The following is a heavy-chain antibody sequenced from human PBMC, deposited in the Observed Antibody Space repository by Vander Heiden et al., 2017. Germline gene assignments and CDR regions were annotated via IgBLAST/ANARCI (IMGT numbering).Heavy chain of an antibody. CDR3: ARDGAVAGMGSFDY. Sequence: QVQLQESGPGLVKPSETLSLTCTVSGGSISTYYWSWLRQPPGKGLEWIGYIYDGGSTNYNPSLKSRVTISVGTSKNQYSLKLSSVTAADTAVYYCARDGAVAGMGSFDYWGQGALVTVSS. V-gene: IGHV4-59*01. CDR1: GGSISTYY. J-gene: IGHJ4*02. CDR2: IYDGGST. D-gene: IGHD6-19*01.